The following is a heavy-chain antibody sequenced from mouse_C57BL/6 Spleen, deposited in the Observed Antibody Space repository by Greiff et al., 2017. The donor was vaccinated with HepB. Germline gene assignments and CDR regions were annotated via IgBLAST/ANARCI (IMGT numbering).Heavy chain of an antibody. Sequence: VQLKQSGPELVKPGDSVKISCKASGYSFTGYFMNWVMQSHGKSLEWIGRINPYNGDTFYNQKFKGKATLTVDKSSSTAHMELRSLTSEDSAVYYCARARYDYDYAMDYWGQGTSVTVSS. J-gene: IGHJ4*01. CDR2: INPYNGDT. V-gene: IGHV1-20*01. CDR1: GYSFTGYF. CDR3: ARARYDYDYAMDY. D-gene: IGHD2-4*01.